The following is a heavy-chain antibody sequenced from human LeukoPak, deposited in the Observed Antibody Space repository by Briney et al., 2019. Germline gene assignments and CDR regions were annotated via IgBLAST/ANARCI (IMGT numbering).Heavy chain of an antibody. CDR3: ARVHYYDSKGNWFDP. J-gene: IGHJ5*02. D-gene: IGHD3-22*01. V-gene: IGHV1-8*01. CDR1: GYTFTNYD. CDR2: MNPNSGNT. Sequence: ASVKVSCKXSGYTFTNYDINWVRQATGQGLEWMGWMNPNSGNTGYSQKFQGRVTMTRDTSISTAYMELNSLRSEDTAVYYCARVHYYDSKGNWFDPWGQGTLVTVSS.